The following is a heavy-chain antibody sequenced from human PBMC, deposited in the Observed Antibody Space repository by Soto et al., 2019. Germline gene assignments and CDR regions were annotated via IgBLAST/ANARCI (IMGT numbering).Heavy chain of an antibody. D-gene: IGHD6-6*01. Sequence: EVQLVESGGGLVKTGGSLRLSCAASGFTRSTYRIAWVRQAPGKGLEWVSSISSSSYYIHYADTVKCRFTISRDSAKNSVHLKLTSLGSEDTGVYSCSRENADEGSSYLRVSVGMDAGCQGTTVPFSS. V-gene: IGHV3-21*01. J-gene: IGHJ6*02. CDR1: GFTRSTYR. CDR2: ISSSSYYI. CDR3: SRENADEGSSYLRVSVGMDA.